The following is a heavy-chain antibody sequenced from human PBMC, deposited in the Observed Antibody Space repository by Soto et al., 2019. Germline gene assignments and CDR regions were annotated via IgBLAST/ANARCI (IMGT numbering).Heavy chain of an antibody. Sequence: QALLQESGPALVKPSETLTLTCTVSGASIGSYYWTWIRQSPGKRLEWVGYVRHSGDGYHPSLKSRVTISSDTSKHQVSLKMTNVTAADTAFYYCARGGPGDAFDVWGQGTFVVVS. CDR1: GASIGSYY. CDR3: ARGGPGDAFDV. CDR2: VRHSGD. V-gene: IGHV4-59*01. J-gene: IGHJ3*01.